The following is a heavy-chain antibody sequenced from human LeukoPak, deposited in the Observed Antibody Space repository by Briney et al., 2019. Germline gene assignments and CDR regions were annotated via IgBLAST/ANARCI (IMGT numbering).Heavy chain of an antibody. V-gene: IGHV1-2*02. D-gene: IGHD3-16*02. CDR2: NNPNSGGS. Sequence: PGASVKVSCKASGYNFTAYHMHWVRQAPGQGLEWMGWNNPNSGGSNSAQKFQGRVTMTRDTSISTAYMEVTRLRSDDTAVYYCARPLLRLGELSLYLDQWGQGTLVTVSS. CDR1: GYNFTAYH. J-gene: IGHJ4*02. CDR3: ARPLLRLGELSLYLDQ.